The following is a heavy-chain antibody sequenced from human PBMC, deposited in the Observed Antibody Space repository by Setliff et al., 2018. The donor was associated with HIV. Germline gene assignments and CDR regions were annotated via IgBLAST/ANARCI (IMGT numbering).Heavy chain of an antibody. J-gene: IGHJ3*02. CDR2: FYPGDFDR. CDR3: ARHFSVAGDAFDI. CDR1: GYSFTNFW. V-gene: IGHV5-51*01. Sequence: LKISCKGYGYSFTNFWIGWVRQRPGKGLEWMGIFYPGDFDRRYSPSFEGQVTMSAEKSISTAYLQWSSLKASDTAIYYCARHFSVAGDAFDIWGQGTMVTVSS. D-gene: IGHD6-19*01.